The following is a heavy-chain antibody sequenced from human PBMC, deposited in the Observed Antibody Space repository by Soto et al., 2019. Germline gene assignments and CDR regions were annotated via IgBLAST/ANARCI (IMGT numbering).Heavy chain of an antibody. J-gene: IGHJ3*01. Sequence: GGSLRLSCAASGFTFSASTIHWVRQASGKGLEWLGRIRNKTNSYATAYAASVKGRFTISREDSRNTAYLQMNSLKTEDTAVYYCTTIAVPGTSAFDVWGQGTMVTVSS. CDR2: IRNKTNSYAT. CDR1: GFTFSAST. V-gene: IGHV3-73*01. D-gene: IGHD6-19*01. CDR3: TTIAVPGTSAFDV.